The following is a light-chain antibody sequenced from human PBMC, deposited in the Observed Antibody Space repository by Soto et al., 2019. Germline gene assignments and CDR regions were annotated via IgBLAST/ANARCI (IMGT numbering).Light chain of an antibody. J-gene: IGLJ1*01. CDR3: SSYTSSSTYV. CDR1: SSDVGGYNY. CDR2: EVS. Sequence: QSALTQPASVSGSPGQSITISCTGTSSDVGGYNYVSWYQQHPGKAPKLMIYEVSYRPSGVSNRFSGSKSGNTASLTISGLQAEDEADYYCSSYTSSSTYVCGTGTKVPAL. V-gene: IGLV2-14*01.